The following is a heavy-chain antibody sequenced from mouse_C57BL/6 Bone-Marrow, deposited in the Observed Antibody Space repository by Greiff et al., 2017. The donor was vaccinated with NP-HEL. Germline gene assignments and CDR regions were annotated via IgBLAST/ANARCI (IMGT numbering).Heavy chain of an antibody. CDR2: INPNNGGT. D-gene: IGHD1-1*01. CDR1: GYTFTDYN. V-gene: IGHV1-18*01. CDR3: ARNRYYYGFPRYFDV. J-gene: IGHJ1*03. Sequence: VQLKQSGPELVKPGASVKIPCKASGYTFTDYNMDWVKQSHGKSLEWIGDINPNNGGTIYNQKFKGKATLTVDKSSSTAYMELRSLTSEDTAVYYCARNRYYYGFPRYFDVWGTGTTVTVSS.